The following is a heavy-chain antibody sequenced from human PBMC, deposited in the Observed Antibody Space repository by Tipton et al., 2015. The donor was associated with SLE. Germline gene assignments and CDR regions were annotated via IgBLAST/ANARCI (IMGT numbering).Heavy chain of an antibody. Sequence: TLSLTCTVSGDSISNILYFWTWIRQPAREDLEWIGRVYTNGNTDYNPSLKSRVTISGDTSKNQFSLKLSSVTAADTAVYYCAREGHLGMGLDAFDIWGQGTMVTVSS. CDR2: VYTNGNT. J-gene: IGHJ3*02. V-gene: IGHV4-61*02. D-gene: IGHD7-27*01. CDR1: GDSISNILYF. CDR3: AREGHLGMGLDAFDI.